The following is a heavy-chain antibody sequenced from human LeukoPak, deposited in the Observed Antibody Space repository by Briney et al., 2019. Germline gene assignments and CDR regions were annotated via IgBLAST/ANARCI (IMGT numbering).Heavy chain of an antibody. CDR1: GFTFSNYA. V-gene: IGHV3-23*01. Sequence: RRSLRLSCAASGFTFSNYAMSWVRQAPGKGLECVSTISTSGGTTYYADSAKGRSTISRDNAKNALYLQMHSLRAEDTAVYYCARVPYSSVTFDYWGQGTLVTVS. CDR3: ARVPYSSVTFDY. D-gene: IGHD3-10*01. CDR2: ISTSGGTT. J-gene: IGHJ4*02.